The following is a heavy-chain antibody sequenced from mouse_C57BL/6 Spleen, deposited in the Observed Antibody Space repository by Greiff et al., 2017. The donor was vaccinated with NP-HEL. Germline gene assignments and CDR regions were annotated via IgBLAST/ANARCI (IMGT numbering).Heavy chain of an antibody. Sequence: EVQLQQSGPELVKPGASVKISCKASGYSFTGYYMNWVKQSPEKSLEWIGEINPSTGGTTYNQKFKAKATLTVDKSSSTAYMQLKSLTSEDSAVYYCARITTVVGPYYYAMDYWGQGTSVTVSS. V-gene: IGHV1-42*01. CDR2: INPSTGGT. J-gene: IGHJ4*01. CDR3: ARITTVVGPYYYAMDY. D-gene: IGHD1-1*01. CDR1: GYSFTGYY.